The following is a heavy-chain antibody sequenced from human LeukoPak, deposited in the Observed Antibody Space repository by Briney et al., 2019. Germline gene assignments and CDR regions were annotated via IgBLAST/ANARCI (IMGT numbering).Heavy chain of an antibody. D-gene: IGHD5-12*01. J-gene: IGHJ5*02. CDR3: ARGGVARFDP. CDR2: INHSGST. CDR1: GGSFSGYY. V-gene: IGHV4-34*01. Sequence: NASETLSLTCAVYGGSFSGYYWSWIRQPPGKGLEWIGEINHSGSTNYNPSLKIRVTISVDTSRNQFSLKLSSVTAADTAVYYCARGGVARFDPWGQGTLVTVSS.